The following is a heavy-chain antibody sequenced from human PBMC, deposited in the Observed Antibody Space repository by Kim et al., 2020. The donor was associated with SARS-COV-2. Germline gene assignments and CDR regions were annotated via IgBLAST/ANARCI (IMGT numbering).Heavy chain of an antibody. CDR3: ARDDGDPGVLTGENAFDI. CDR2: ISAYNGNT. CDR1: GYTFTSYG. J-gene: IGHJ3*02. D-gene: IGHD3-9*01. Sequence: ASVKVSCKASGYTFTSYGISWVRQAPGQGLEWMGWISAYNGNTNYAQKLQGRVTMTTDTSTSTAYMELRSLRSDDTAVYYCARDDGDPGVLTGENAFDIWGQGTMVTVSS. V-gene: IGHV1-18*01.